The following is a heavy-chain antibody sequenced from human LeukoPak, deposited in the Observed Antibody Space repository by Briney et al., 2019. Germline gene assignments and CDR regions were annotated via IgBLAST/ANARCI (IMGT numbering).Heavy chain of an antibody. V-gene: IGHV3-7*01. CDR3: AGGRQLGY. J-gene: IGHJ4*02. D-gene: IGHD6-13*01. Sequence: AGGYLRLSCAAAGFTCSIYWMSWVRQAPGKGLEWVAITNQDGNEKSYVDSVKGRFTISRDNAKSTLYLQINSVRAEGKAVYYCAGGRQLGYWGQGPLVTLPS. CDR2: TNQDGNEK. CDR1: GFTCSIYW.